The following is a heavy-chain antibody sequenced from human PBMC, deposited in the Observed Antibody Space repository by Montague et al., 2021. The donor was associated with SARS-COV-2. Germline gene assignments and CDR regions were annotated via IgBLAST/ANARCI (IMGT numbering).Heavy chain of an antibody. CDR2: INQGGAP. D-gene: IGHD3-9*01. Sequence: SETLSLTCAVSRGSFSNYYWTWIRQSPGKRLEWIGEINQGGAPNYTPSLKSRVTISLDTSKKQISLKLKSVTVADTAVFFCARGRPVQGSFRHFDSISSGALDIWAQGSLVIVSS. J-gene: IGHJ3*02. CDR1: RGSFSNYY. V-gene: IGHV4-34*01. CDR3: ARGRPVQGSFRHFDSISSGALDI.